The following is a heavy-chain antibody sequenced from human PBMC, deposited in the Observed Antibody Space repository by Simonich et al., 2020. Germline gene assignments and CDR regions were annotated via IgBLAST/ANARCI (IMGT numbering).Heavy chain of an antibody. CDR2: IYTSGST. Sequence: QVQLQESGPGLVKPSETLSLTCTVSGGSISSYYGSWIRQPAGKGLEWIGRIYTSGSTNSNPSHKSRVTISVDKAKNQFSLKRSSVTAADTAVYYCARGAYSSSSGDYWGQGTLVTVSS. V-gene: IGHV4-4*07. CDR1: GGSISSYY. D-gene: IGHD6-6*01. CDR3: ARGAYSSSSGDY. J-gene: IGHJ4*02.